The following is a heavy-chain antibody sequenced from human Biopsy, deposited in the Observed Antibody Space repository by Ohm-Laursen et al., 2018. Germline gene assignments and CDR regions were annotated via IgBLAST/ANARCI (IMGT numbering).Heavy chain of an antibody. V-gene: IGHV1-2*02. CDR1: SYTFTDYN. J-gene: IGHJ4*02. CDR2: INCKTGAT. D-gene: IGHD2-8*01. CDR3: ARDPLNGHKHFDY. Sequence: SVKVSCKASSYTFTDYNIHWMRQAPGQGLEWLGYINCKTGATNYAQKFQGTVTMTRDTSISTACLALGSLRSADTAIYYCARDPLNGHKHFDYWGQGSLVTVSS.